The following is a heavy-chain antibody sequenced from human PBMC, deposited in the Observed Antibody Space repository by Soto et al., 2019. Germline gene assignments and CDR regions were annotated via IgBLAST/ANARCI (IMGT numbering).Heavy chain of an antibody. CDR3: ARAYYYDSTSLYTWFDP. J-gene: IGHJ5*02. D-gene: IGHD3-22*01. Sequence: QVQLQESGPGLVKPSQTLSLTCTVSGGSISSGDYYRSWIRQPPGKGMEWIGYIDYSRGTDYKPSLKRRVTISVDTSKSHFSRKLSSVTAADTAVYYCARAYYYDSTSLYTWFDPWGQGTLVTVSS. CDR2: IDYSRGT. CDR1: GGSISSGDYY. V-gene: IGHV4-30-4*01.